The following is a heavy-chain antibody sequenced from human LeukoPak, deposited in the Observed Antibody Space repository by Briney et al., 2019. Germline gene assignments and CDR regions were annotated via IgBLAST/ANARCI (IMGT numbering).Heavy chain of an antibody. J-gene: IGHJ4*02. CDR2: ICGSGGST. V-gene: IGHV3-23*01. CDR1: GFTFSTYA. Sequence: AGGSLRLSCAASGFTFSTYAMSWVRQAPGKGLEWVSTICGSGGSTYYADSVKGRFTISRDNSKNTLYMQMNSLRAEDTAVYYCANRYDSSGYYSPTHFDYWGQGTLVTVSS. D-gene: IGHD3-22*01. CDR3: ANRYDSSGYYSPTHFDY.